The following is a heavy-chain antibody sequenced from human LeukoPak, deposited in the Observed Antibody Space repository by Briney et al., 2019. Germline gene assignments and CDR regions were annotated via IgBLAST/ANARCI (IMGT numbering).Heavy chain of an antibody. CDR3: AKGLAYYFDY. V-gene: IGHV3-21*01. J-gene: IGHJ4*02. Sequence: AGGSLRLSCAASGFTFSSYSMNWVRQAPGKGLEWVSSISSSSSYIYYADSVKGRFTFSRDNSKNMLYLQMNSLRAEDTAVYYCAKGLAYYFDYWGQGILVTVSS. CDR2: ISSSSSYI. CDR1: GFTFSSYS.